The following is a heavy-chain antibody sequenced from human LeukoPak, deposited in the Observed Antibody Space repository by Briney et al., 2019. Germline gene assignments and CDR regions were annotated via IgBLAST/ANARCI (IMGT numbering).Heavy chain of an antibody. J-gene: IGHJ6*02. CDR1: GYTFTSYY. V-gene: IGHV1-46*01. CDR2: INPSGGST. D-gene: IGHD3-9*01. Sequence: GASVKVSCKASGYTFTSYYIHWVRQAPGQGLEWMAIINPSGGSTSYAQKFQGRVTLTRDASTSTVYMELSSLGSEDTAVYYCARGVLGDILTGYYLYFYGLDVWGQGTTVTVSS. CDR3: ARGVLGDILTGYYLYFYGLDV.